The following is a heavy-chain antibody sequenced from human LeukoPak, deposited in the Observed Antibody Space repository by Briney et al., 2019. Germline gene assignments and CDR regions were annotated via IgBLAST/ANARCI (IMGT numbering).Heavy chain of an antibody. V-gene: IGHV3-11*04. D-gene: IGHD2-2*01. CDR2: ISSSGSTI. J-gene: IGHJ3*02. CDR1: GFTFSDYY. Sequence: GSLRLSCAASGFTFSDYYMSWIRQAPGKGLEWVSYISSSGSTIYYADSVKGRFTISRDNAKNSLYLQMNSLRAEDTAVYYCARDRPYCSSTSCRDAFDIWGQGTMVTVSS. CDR3: ARDRPYCSSTSCRDAFDI.